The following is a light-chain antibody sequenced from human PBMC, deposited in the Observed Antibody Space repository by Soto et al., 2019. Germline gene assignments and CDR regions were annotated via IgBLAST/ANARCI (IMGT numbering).Light chain of an antibody. V-gene: IGKV3-20*01. CDR2: GSS. Sequence: EIVLTQSPGTLSLSPGERATLSCRASQSLTSFYLAWYQQKPGQAPRLLIYGSSNRATGIPDRFSGSGSGTDFTLTISRLDPEYFAVYYCQQYDISPRTFGQGTKVEVK. CDR3: QQYDISPRT. CDR1: QSLTSFY. J-gene: IGKJ1*01.